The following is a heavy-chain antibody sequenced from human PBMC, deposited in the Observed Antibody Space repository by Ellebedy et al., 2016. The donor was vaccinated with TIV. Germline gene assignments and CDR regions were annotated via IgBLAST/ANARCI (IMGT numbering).Heavy chain of an antibody. CDR3: VLRGTFYYFDY. CDR2: ISGSGGST. CDR1: GFTFSSHG. D-gene: IGHD3-16*01. V-gene: IGHV3-23*01. Sequence: GGSLRLXXAASGFTFSSHGMHWVRQAPGKGLEWVSAISGSGGSTYYADSVKGRFTISRDNSKNTLYLQMNSLRAEDTAVYYCVLRGTFYYFDYWGQGTLVTVSS. J-gene: IGHJ4*02.